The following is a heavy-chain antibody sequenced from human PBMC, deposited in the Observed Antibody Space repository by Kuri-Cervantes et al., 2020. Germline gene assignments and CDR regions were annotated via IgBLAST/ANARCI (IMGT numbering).Heavy chain of an antibody. CDR3: ARDGGDSGDYGDY. CDR1: GYTFTSYY. J-gene: IGHJ4*02. Sequence: ASVKVSCKASGYTFTSYYMHWVRRAPGQGLEWMGWINPNSGGTNYAQKFQGRVTMTRDTSISTAYMELSRLRSDDTAVYYCARDGGDSGDYGDYWGQGTLVTVSS. D-gene: IGHD3-10*01. CDR2: INPNSGGT. V-gene: IGHV1-2*02.